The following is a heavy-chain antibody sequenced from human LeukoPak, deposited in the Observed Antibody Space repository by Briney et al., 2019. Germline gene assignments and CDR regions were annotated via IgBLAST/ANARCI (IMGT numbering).Heavy chain of an antibody. CDR3: AKSITMIVVVIGFDY. CDR1: GFTFSSYA. Sequence: PGGSLRLSCAASGFTFSSYAMSWVRQAPGKGLEWVSAISGSGGSTYYADSVKGRFTISRDNSKNTLYLQMNSLRAEDTAVYYCAKSITMIVVVIGFDYWGQGTLVTVSS. CDR2: ISGSGGST. J-gene: IGHJ4*02. D-gene: IGHD3-22*01. V-gene: IGHV3-23*01.